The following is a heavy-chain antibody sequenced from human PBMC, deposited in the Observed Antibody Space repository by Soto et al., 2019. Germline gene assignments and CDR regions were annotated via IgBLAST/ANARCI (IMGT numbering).Heavy chain of an antibody. J-gene: IGHJ3*02. V-gene: IGHV3-9*01. CDR3: AKDINTGFGDGDAFDI. CDR2: ISWNSGSI. D-gene: IGHD2-8*02. Sequence: PVGSLRLSCAASGFTFDDYAMHWVRQAPGKGLEWVSGISWNSGSIGYADSVKGRFTISRDNAKNSLYLQMNSLRAEDTALYYCAKDINTGFGDGDAFDIWGQGTMVSVSS. CDR1: GFTFDDYA.